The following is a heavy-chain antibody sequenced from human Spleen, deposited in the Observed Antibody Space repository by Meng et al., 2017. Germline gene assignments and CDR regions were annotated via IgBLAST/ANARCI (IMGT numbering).Heavy chain of an antibody. CDR1: GFTFGNYY. CDR3: ATERIFVMRGVIYSDS. Sequence: GESLKISCAASGFTFGNYYMSWVRQAPGKGLEWVSSISNSGSTTFYADSVKGRFTISRDNSKNTLYLQMNSLRAEDTAVYYCATERIFVMRGVIYSDSWGQGTLVTVSS. D-gene: IGHD3-3*01. J-gene: IGHJ4*02. V-gene: IGHV3-23*01. CDR2: ISNSGSTT.